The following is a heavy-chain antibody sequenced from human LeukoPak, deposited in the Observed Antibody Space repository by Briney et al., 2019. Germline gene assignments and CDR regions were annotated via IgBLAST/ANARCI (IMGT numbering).Heavy chain of an antibody. V-gene: IGHV1-18*01. CDR1: GYTFTSYG. D-gene: IGHD1-26*01. CDR2: ISAYNGNT. CDR3: VRARYSGSYYEDFDY. J-gene: IGHJ4*02. Sequence: ASVTVSCKASGYTFTSYGISWVRQAPGQGLEWMGWISAYNGNTKYSQKFQGRVTITRDTSASTAYMELSSLRSEDTAVYYCVRARYSGSYYEDFDYWGQGTLVTVSS.